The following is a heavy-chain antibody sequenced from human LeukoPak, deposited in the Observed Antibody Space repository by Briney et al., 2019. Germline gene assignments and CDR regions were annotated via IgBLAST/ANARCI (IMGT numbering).Heavy chain of an antibody. Sequence: SETLSLTCAVYGGSFSGYYWSWIRQPPGKGLEWIGEINHSGSTNYNPSLKSRVTISVDTPKNQFSLKLSSVTAADTAVYYCASTQQLVSHYNYYFDYWGQGTLVTVSS. CDR1: GGSFSGYY. CDR2: INHSGST. J-gene: IGHJ4*02. D-gene: IGHD6-13*01. CDR3: ASTQQLVSHYNYYFDY. V-gene: IGHV4-34*01.